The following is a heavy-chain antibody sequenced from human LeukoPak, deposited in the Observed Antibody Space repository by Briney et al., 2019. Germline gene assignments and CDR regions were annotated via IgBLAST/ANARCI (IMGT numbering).Heavy chain of an antibody. V-gene: IGHV4-39*07. Sequence: SETLSLTCTVSGGSISSSSYYWGWLRQPPGKGLEWIGSIYYSGSTYYNPSLKSRVTISIDTSKNQFSLKLSSVTAADTAVYYCARAVNSGYDWEVSFDYWGQGTLVTVSS. CDR1: GGSISSSSYY. J-gene: IGHJ4*02. CDR3: ARAVNSGYDWEVSFDY. CDR2: IYYSGST. D-gene: IGHD5-12*01.